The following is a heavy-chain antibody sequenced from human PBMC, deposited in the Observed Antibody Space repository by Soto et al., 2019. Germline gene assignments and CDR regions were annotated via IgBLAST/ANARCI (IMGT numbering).Heavy chain of an antibody. J-gene: IGHJ4*02. D-gene: IGHD3-16*01. V-gene: IGHV3-15*01. CDR2: DKSNTDGGTT. Sequence: GGSLRLSCAASGFTFSNAWMSWVRQAPGKGLEWVGRDKSNTDGGTTDYAAPVKGRFTSSRDDSINTLYLQINSLKTEDTAVYYCTTGGILGARYWGQGTLVTVSS. CDR1: GFTFSNAW. CDR3: TTGGILGARY.